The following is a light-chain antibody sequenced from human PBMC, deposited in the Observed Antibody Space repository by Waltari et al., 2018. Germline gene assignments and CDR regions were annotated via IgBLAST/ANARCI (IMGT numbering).Light chain of an antibody. Sequence: EIVLTQSPATLSLSPGESATLSCRASQSVGRSLAWYQQKPGQAPRLVLYAASNRATVIPNRFSGSNSGTDFSLTISSLEAEDFAVYYCQQRSIWPWTFGLGTKVEVK. CDR2: AAS. V-gene: IGKV3-11*01. J-gene: IGKJ1*01. CDR3: QQRSIWPWT. CDR1: QSVGRS.